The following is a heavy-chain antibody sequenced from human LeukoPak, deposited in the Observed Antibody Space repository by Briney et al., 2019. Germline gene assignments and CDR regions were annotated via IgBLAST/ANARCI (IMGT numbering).Heavy chain of an antibody. J-gene: IGHJ4*02. D-gene: IGHD3-10*01. CDR2: ISAYNGNT. CDR1: GYTFTSYG. CDR3: ARDLTSTGSGEFDY. Sequence: ASVKVSCKASGYTFTSYGISWVRQAPGQGLEWMGWISAYNGNTNYAQKLQGRDTMTTDTSTSTAYMELRSLRSDDTAVYYCARDLTSTGSGEFDYWGQGTLVTVSS. V-gene: IGHV1-18*01.